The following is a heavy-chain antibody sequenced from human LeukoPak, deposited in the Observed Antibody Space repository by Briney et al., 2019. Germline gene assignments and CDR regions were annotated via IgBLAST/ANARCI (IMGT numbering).Heavy chain of an antibody. J-gene: IGHJ4*02. D-gene: IGHD3-10*01. CDR2: INPNSGGT. CDR1: GYTFTGYY. V-gene: IGHV1-2*02. Sequence: ASVKGSCKASGYTFTGYYMHWVRQAPGQGLEGMGWINPNSGGTNYAQEFQGRVTMTRDTSISTDYMELSRLRSDDTAVYYCARGFLVDSGTYFNYFDYWGQGTLVTVSS. CDR3: ARGFLVDSGTYFNYFDY.